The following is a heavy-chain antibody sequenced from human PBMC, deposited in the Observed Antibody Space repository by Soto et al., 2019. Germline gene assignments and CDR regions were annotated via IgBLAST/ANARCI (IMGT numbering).Heavy chain of an antibody. CDR2: ISWNSGSI. J-gene: IGHJ4*02. D-gene: IGHD1-7*01. Sequence: GGSLRLSCAASGFTFDDYAMHWVRQAPGKGLEWVSGISWNSGSIGYADSVKGRFTISRDNAKNSLYLQMNSLRAEDTALYYCAKVSYNWNYNGFFDYWGQGTLVTVPS. CDR3: AKVSYNWNYNGFFDY. V-gene: IGHV3-9*01. CDR1: GFTFDDYA.